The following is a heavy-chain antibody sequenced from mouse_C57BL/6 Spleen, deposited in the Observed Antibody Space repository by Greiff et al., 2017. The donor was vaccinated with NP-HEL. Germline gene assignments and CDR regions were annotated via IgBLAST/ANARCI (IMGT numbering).Heavy chain of an antibody. CDR2: INPNNGGT. J-gene: IGHJ3*01. CDR1: GYTFTDYN. Sequence: EVQLQQSGPELVKPGASVKMSCKASGYTFTDYNMHWVKQSHGKSLEWLGYINPNNGGTSYNQKFKGKATLTVNKSSSPAYMELRSLTSEDSAVYYCATVGDGFAYWGQGTLVTVSA. V-gene: IGHV1-22*01. CDR3: ATVGDGFAY.